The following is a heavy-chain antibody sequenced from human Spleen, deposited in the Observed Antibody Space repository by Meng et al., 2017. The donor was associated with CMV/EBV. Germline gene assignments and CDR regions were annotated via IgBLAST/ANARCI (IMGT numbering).Heavy chain of an antibody. Sequence: GISWLRQAPGQGLEWMGWITTYTGYTDFAQKVQDRVTMTTDTSTATAYMELGNLTSDDTAVYYCARTPLPKGSVSGHAGDGEFNWFDPWGQGTLVTVSS. CDR3: ARTPLPKGSVSGHAGDGEFNWFDP. D-gene: IGHD3-10*01. CDR1: G. CDR2: ITTYTGYT. V-gene: IGHV1-18*01. J-gene: IGHJ5*02.